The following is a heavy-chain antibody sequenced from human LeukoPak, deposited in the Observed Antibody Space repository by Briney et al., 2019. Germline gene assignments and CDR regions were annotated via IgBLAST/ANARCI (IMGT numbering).Heavy chain of an antibody. J-gene: IGHJ4*02. Sequence: GGPLRPSFQAPGFTFSSYAMTWSGQAQGKGLEWVSSISGSGGDTYYGDSVKGRFTISRDNSKNTLYLQVNSLRAEDTAVFYCAKGRISGDAGLDYWGQGTLVTVSS. D-gene: IGHD6-13*01. CDR3: AKGRISGDAGLDY. CDR1: GFTFSSYA. CDR2: ISGSGGDT. V-gene: IGHV3-23*01.